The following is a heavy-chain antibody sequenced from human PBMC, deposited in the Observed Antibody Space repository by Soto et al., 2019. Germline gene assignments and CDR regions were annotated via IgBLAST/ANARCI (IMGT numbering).Heavy chain of an antibody. J-gene: IGHJ5*02. Sequence: QVQLVQSGAEVKKPGASVKVSCKASGYTFTSYDINWVRQATGQGLEWMGWMSPNSANTGYAQKFQGRVTMTRNTPISTAYMELNSLRSEDTAVYYCAREGYSSSSGSRGNWFEPWGQGTMVTVSS. CDR2: MSPNSANT. CDR3: AREGYSSSSGSRGNWFEP. CDR1: GYTFTSYD. D-gene: IGHD6-6*01. V-gene: IGHV1-8*01.